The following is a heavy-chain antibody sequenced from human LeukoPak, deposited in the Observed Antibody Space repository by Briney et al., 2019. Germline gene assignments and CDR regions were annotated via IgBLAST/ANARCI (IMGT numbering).Heavy chain of an antibody. CDR2: ISSDESNK. D-gene: IGHD6-19*01. Sequence: GGSLRLSCAASGFTFSTYGMHWVRQAPGKGLEWVVVISSDESNKFYADSVKGRFTISRDNSKNTLYLQVNSVGAEDTAVYYCAKGHSSGWYSIEYWGQGTLVTVSS. CDR1: GFTFSTYG. CDR3: AKGHSSGWYSIEY. J-gene: IGHJ4*02. V-gene: IGHV3-30*18.